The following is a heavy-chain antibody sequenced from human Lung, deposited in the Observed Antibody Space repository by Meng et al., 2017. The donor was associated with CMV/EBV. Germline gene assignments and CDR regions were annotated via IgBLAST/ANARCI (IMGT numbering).Heavy chain of an antibody. D-gene: IGHD4-17*01. V-gene: IGHV3-9*01. J-gene: IGHJ5*02. Sequence: SLKISCAASGFTFDDYAMHWVRQAPGKGLEWVLGISWNSGSIGYADSVKGRFTISRDNAKNSLYLQMNSLRAEDTAVYYCARGLTTVTTHWFDPLGQGXLVTVSS. CDR1: GFTFDDYA. CDR2: ISWNSGSI. CDR3: ARGLTTVTTHWFDP.